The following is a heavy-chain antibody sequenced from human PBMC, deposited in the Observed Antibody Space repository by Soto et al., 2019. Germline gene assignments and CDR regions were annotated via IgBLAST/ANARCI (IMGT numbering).Heavy chain of an antibody. D-gene: IGHD3-10*01. CDR2: IYWHDDK. CDR3: VRRQRDSGPNGDY. Sequence: SGPTLVNPTETLTLTCTFSGFSLSTSGMGVGWIRQPPGKALEWLALIYWHDDKRYSPSLSNRLTVTKDDSKNQVVLTMTDMEPVDTATYYCVRRQRDSGPNGDYWGQGILVTVSA. CDR1: GFSLSTSGMG. V-gene: IGHV2-5*01. J-gene: IGHJ4*02.